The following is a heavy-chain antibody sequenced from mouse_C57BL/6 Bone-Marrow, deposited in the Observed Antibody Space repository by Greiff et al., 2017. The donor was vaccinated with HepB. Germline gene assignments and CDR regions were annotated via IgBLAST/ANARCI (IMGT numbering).Heavy chain of an antibody. V-gene: IGHV1-81*01. J-gene: IGHJ4*01. CDR2: IYPRSGNT. D-gene: IGHD2-3*01. Sequence: QVQLQQSGAELARPGASVKLSCKASGYTFTSYGISWVKQRTGQGLEWIGEIYPRSGNTYYNEKFKGKATLTADKSSSTAYMELRSLTSEDSAVYFHARSDGYYAMDYWGQGTSVTVSS. CDR3: ARSDGYYAMDY. CDR1: GYTFTSYG.